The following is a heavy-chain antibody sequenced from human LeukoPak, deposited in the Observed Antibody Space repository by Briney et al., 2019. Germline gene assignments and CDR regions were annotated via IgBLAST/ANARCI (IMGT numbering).Heavy chain of an antibody. CDR2: TGGSDDNT. Sequence: GGSLRLSCEGSGFKFNGYAMSWVRQAPGKGLEWVAVTGGSDDNTHYADSVKGRFTISRDNSESWLFLHMNSLRPDDSALYYCTKDLMTGFSSGWYFAYWGPGTLVTVSS. V-gene: IGHV3-23*01. J-gene: IGHJ4*02. CDR1: GFKFNGYA. D-gene: IGHD6-19*01. CDR3: TKDLMTGFSSGWYFAY.